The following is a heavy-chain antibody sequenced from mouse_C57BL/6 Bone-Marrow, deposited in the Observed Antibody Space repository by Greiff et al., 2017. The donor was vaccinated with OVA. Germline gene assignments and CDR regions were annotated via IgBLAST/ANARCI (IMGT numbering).Heavy chain of an antibody. D-gene: IGHD2-1*01. Sequence: VKLMESGPELVKPGASVKISCKASGYSFTSYYIHWVKQRPGQGLEWIGCIYPGSGNTYYNEKLKGKVTLTADTSYSTAYMQLSGLTSEDSAVYYCTSWRIYYGPYFDYWGQGTTLTVSS. CDR1: GYSFTSYY. CDR2: IYPGSGNT. J-gene: IGHJ2*01. CDR3: TSWRIYYGPYFDY. V-gene: IGHV1-66*01.